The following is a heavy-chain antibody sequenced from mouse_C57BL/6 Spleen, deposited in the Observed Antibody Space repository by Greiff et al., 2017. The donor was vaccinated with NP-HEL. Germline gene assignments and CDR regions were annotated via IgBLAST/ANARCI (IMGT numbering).Heavy chain of an antibody. CDR2: FYPGSGSI. J-gene: IGHJ4*01. Sequence: VQLQQSGAELVKPGASVKLSCKASGYTFTEYTIHWVKQRSGQGLEWIGWFYPGSGSIKYNEKFKDKATLTADKSSSTVYMELSRLTSDDSAVYFCARHEDHYYGSKNYAMDYWGQGTSVTVSS. CDR1: GYTFTEYT. D-gene: IGHD1-1*01. CDR3: ARHEDHYYGSKNYAMDY. V-gene: IGHV1-62-2*01.